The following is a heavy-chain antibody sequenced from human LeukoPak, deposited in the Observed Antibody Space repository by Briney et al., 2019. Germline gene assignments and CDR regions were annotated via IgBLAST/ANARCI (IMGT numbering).Heavy chain of an antibody. CDR1: GFTFDDYA. D-gene: IGHD4-17*01. CDR2: ISWNSGSI. J-gene: IGHJ4*02. V-gene: IGHV3-9*01. CDR3: ARGSVTTAYSQV. Sequence: GRSLRRSCAASGFTFDDYAMHWVRQAPGKGLEWVSGISWNSGSIGYADSVKGRFTISRDNAKNSLYLQMNSLRAEDTALYYCARGSVTTAYSQVWGQGTLVTVSS.